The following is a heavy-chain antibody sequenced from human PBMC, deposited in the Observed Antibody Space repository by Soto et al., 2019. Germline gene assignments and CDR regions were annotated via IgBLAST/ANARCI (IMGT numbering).Heavy chain of an antibody. CDR1: GYTFTDYY. D-gene: IGHD2-2*01. CDR3: ARGISTAASSPAPPLHY. J-gene: IGHJ4*02. V-gene: IGHV1-2*04. Sequence: ASVKVSCKASGYTFTDYYMHWVRQAPGQGLEWMGWINLNTGGTNYAQNFQVWVTMTRDTSLSTGYMELNRLTSDDTAVYFCARGISTAASSPAPPLHYCGQGPLLTVSS. CDR2: INLNTGGT.